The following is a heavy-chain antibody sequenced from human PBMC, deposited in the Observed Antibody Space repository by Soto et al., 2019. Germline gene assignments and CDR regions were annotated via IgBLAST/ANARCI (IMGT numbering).Heavy chain of an antibody. Sequence: QVQLVQSGAEVKKPGSSVKVSCKASGGTFSSYTISWVRQAPGQGLEWMGRIIPILGIANYAQKFQGRVTITADKPTSTAYMELSSLRSEDTAVYYCARDLIAVARLSNWFDPWGQGTLVTVSS. D-gene: IGHD6-19*01. V-gene: IGHV1-69*08. CDR3: ARDLIAVARLSNWFDP. CDR1: GGTFSSYT. J-gene: IGHJ5*02. CDR2: IIPILGIA.